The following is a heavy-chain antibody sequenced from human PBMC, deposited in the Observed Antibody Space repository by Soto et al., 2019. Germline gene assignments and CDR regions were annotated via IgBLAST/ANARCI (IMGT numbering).Heavy chain of an antibody. CDR2: ISYDGSKR. D-gene: IGHD3-9*01. V-gene: IGHV3-30*18. CDR1: GFTFGNYA. J-gene: IGHJ4*02. CDR3: AKGGGAPGYPIDY. Sequence: QVQLGESGGGVVQPGKSLRLSCVGSGFTFGNYAMYWVRQAPGKGLEWVAFISYDGSKRYHADSVKGQFTISRDNARNTLYWQMDRLRPEDTAVYYCAKGGGAPGYPIDYWGQGTLVTVS.